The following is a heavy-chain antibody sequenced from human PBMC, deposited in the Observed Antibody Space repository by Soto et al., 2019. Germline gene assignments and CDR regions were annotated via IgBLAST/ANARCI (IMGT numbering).Heavy chain of an antibody. CDR2: IYHSGST. Sequence: SETLSLTCAVSGYSISSGYYWGWIRQPPGKGLEWIGSIYHSGSTYYNPSLKSRVTISVDTSKSQFSLKLSSVTAADTAVYYCARFVSKLGNFDYWGQGTLVTVSS. D-gene: IGHD7-27*01. CDR3: ARFVSKLGNFDY. J-gene: IGHJ4*02. V-gene: IGHV4-38-2*01. CDR1: GYSISSGYY.